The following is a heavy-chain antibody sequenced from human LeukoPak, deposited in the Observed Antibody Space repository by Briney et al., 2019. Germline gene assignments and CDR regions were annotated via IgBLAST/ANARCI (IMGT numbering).Heavy chain of an antibody. J-gene: IGHJ4*02. D-gene: IGHD3-9*01. CDR3: ARAYYDILTGYYNLKRGYFDY. Sequence: SETLSLTCTVSGGSISGYFWSWIRQPPGKGLEWIGYIHYSGTTNYNPSLNSRVTISVDTSKNQFSLKLSSVTAADTAVYYCARAYYDILTGYYNLKRGYFDYWGQGTLVTVSS. CDR2: IHYSGTT. V-gene: IGHV4-59*12. CDR1: GGSISGYF.